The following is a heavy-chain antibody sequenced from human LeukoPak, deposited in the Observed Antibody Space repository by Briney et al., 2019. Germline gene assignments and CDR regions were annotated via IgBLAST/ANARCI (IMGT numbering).Heavy chain of an antibody. D-gene: IGHD4-23*01. CDR3: ARVNSVGTPLDRFDY. V-gene: IGHV4-34*01. CDR1: GGSFSSYY. CDR2: INHSGST. J-gene: IGHJ4*02. Sequence: SETLSLTCAVYGGSFSSYYWSWIRQPPGKGLEWIGEINHSGSTNSNSSLKSRVTISVDTSKNQFSLKVTSVTAADTAVYFCARVNSVGTPLDRFDYWGQGTLVTVSS.